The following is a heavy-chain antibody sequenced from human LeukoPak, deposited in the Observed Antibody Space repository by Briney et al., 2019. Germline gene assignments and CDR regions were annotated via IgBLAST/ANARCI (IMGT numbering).Heavy chain of an antibody. J-gene: IGHJ4*02. CDR3: ARDTEVGPFDY. Sequence: PSETLSLTCAVYGGSFSGYYWSWIRQPPGKGLEWIGEINHSGSTNYNPSLKSRVTISVDTSKNQFSLKLSSVTAADTAVYYCARDTEVGPFDYWGQGTLVTVSS. CDR1: GGSFSGYY. D-gene: IGHD4-23*01. CDR2: INHSGST. V-gene: IGHV4-34*01.